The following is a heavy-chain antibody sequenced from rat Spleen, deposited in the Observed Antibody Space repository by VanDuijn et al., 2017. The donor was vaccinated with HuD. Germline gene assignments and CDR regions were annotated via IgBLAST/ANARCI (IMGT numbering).Heavy chain of an antibody. CDR3: TRHYFNDGPFDY. D-gene: IGHD1-12*02. CDR1: GFTFSDYA. CDR2: VIYDGSTT. V-gene: IGHV5-17*01. J-gene: IGHJ2*01. Sequence: EVQLVESDGGLVQPGRSLKFSCAASGFTFSDYAMAWVRQAPEKGLEWVATVIYDGSTTYYRDSVKGRFTISRDNAKTTLYLQIDSLRSEDTATYYCTRHYFNDGPFDYWGQGVMVTVSS.